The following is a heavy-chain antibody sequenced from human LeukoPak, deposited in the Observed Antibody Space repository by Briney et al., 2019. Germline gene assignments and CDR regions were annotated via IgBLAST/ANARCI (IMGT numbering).Heavy chain of an antibody. CDR1: GYTFTGYF. V-gene: IGHV1-2*02. J-gene: IGHJ4*02. CDR2: INPNSGDT. CDR3: ARGSTVTMDLDY. Sequence: ASVKVSCKASGYTFTGYFIHWVRQAPGQGLEWMGWINPNSGDTNYAQKFQGRVTMTRDTSISTAYMELRRLRSDDTAVYYCARGSTVTMDLDYWGLGTLVTVSS. D-gene: IGHD4-17*01.